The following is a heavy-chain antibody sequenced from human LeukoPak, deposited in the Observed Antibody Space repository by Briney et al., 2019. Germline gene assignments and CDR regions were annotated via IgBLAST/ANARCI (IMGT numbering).Heavy chain of an antibody. CDR3: AMDLYGGDCYSGGGFDS. V-gene: IGHV3-9*01. D-gene: IGHD2-21*02. Sequence: GRSLRLSCAASGFIFQDYAMHWVRQAPGKGLEWVSGLSWNSDTIDYADSVKGRFTISRDNAKNSLHLQMNSLRVEDTALYYCAMDLYGGDCYSGGGFDSWGQGTLVTVSS. CDR2: LSWNSDTI. CDR1: GFIFQDYA. J-gene: IGHJ4*02.